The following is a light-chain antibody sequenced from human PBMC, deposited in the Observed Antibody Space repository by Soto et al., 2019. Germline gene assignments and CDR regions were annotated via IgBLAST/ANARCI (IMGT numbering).Light chain of an antibody. J-gene: IGLJ2*01. CDR2: EVS. CDR1: SSDVGAYNY. CDR3: SSYTSSNTLV. Sequence: QSALTQPASVSGSPGQSITISCTGTSSDVGAYNYVSWYQQHPGKAPKLTIFEVSDRPSGVSNRFSGSKSGNTASLTISGLQAEDEADYYCSSYTSSNTLVFGGGTKLPVL. V-gene: IGLV2-14*01.